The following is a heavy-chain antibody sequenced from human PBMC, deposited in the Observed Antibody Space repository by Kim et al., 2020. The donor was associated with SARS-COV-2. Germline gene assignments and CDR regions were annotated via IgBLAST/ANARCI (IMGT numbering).Heavy chain of an antibody. Sequence: ASVKVSCKASGYTFTGYYMHWVRQAPGQGLEWMGWINPNSGGTNYAQKFQGRVTMTRDTSISTAYMELSRLRSDDTAVYYCATYHRDYSNYVRDYYYYYGMDVWGQGTTVTVSS. V-gene: IGHV1-2*02. CDR1: GYTFTGYY. J-gene: IGHJ6*02. D-gene: IGHD4-4*01. CDR2: INPNSGGT. CDR3: ATYHRDYSNYVRDYYYYYGMDV.